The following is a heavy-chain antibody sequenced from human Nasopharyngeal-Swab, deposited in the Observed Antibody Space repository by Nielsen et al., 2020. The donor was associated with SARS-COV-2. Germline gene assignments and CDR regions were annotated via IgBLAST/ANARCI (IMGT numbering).Heavy chain of an antibody. CDR3: AREGNTSAGNYYYGMDV. D-gene: IGHD2-2*01. CDR1: GFTFSDYY. V-gene: IGHV3-11*06. CDR2: ISSSTSYT. Sequence: GGSLRLSCSASGFTFSDYYMSWIRQAPGKGLEWVSYISSSTSYTNYADPVKGRFTISRDNAKNSLYLQMNSLGAEDTAVYYCAREGNTSAGNYYYGMDVWGQGTTVTVSS. J-gene: IGHJ6*02.